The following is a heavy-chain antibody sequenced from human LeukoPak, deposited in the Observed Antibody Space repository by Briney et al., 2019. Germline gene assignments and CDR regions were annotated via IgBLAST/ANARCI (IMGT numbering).Heavy chain of an antibody. D-gene: IGHD5-12*01. CDR3: ARGEQYSGYATGRQTSSLYDY. J-gene: IGHJ4*02. CDR2: INPSGGST. Sequence: ASVKVSCKASGYTFTIYYMHWVRQAPGQGLEWMGIINPSGGSTSYAQKFQGRVTMTRDTSTSTVYMELSSLRSEDTAVYYCARGEQYSGYATGRQTSSLYDYWGQGTLVTVSS. V-gene: IGHV1-46*01. CDR1: GYTFTIYY.